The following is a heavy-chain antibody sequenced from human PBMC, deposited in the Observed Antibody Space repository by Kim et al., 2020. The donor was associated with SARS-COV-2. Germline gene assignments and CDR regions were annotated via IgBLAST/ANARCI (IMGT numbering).Heavy chain of an antibody. J-gene: IGHJ4*02. CDR1: GFTFNIYW. Sequence: GGSLRLSCEASGFTFNIYWMHWVRQVPGKGLVWVSHINSEGDHVVYADFVKGRFTISRDNAKNTLYLEMNSLRDEDTAVYYCARDLMIRGGIDYWGQGSLVTVS. CDR2: INSEGDHV. V-gene: IGHV3-74*01. D-gene: IGHD3-16*01. CDR3: ARDLMIRGGIDY.